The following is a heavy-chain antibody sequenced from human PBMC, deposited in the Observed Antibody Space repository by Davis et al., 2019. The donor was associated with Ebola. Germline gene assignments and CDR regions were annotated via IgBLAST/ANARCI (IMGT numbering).Heavy chain of an antibody. D-gene: IGHD6-13*01. V-gene: IGHV1-69*13. Sequence: SVKVSCKASGGTFSSHAVSWVRQAPGQGLEWMGGIIPFLGSTNYAQSFQGRVTITADESTSTAYMELSSLRSEDTAVYYCARSFSSTFVGWFDPWGQGTLVTVSS. J-gene: IGHJ5*02. CDR3: ARSFSSTFVGWFDP. CDR2: IIPFLGST. CDR1: GGTFSSHA.